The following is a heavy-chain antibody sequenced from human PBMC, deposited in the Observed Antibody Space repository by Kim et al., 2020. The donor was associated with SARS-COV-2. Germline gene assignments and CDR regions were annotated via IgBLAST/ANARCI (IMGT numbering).Heavy chain of an antibody. D-gene: IGHD3-22*01. J-gene: IGHJ5*02. CDR3: ARGGNTMIVLCWFDP. CDR2: MNPNSGNT. Sequence: ASVKVSCKASVYTFTSYYINWLRQATGQGLAWMGLMNPNSGNTCYAQKFQGRVTMTRNTSISTPYMELSSLRSEDTAVYYCARGGNTMIVLCWFDPWGQGTMVTVSS. V-gene: IGHV1-8*01. CDR1: VYTFTSYY.